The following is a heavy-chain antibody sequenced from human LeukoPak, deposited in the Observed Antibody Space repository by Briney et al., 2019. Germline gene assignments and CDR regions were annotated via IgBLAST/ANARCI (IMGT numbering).Heavy chain of an antibody. Sequence: SETLSLTCAVSGGSISSSNWWSWVRQPPGRGLEWIGEIYHSGSTNYNPSLKSRVTISVDKSKNQFSLKLSSVTAADTAVYYCASPKADGDYLDAFDIWGQGTMVTVSS. CDR2: IYHSGST. V-gene: IGHV4-4*02. CDR3: ASPKADGDYLDAFDI. D-gene: IGHD4-17*01. J-gene: IGHJ3*02. CDR1: GGSISSSNW.